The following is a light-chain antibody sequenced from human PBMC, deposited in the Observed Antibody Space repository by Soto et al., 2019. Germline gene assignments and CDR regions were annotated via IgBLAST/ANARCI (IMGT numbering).Light chain of an antibody. CDR1: ALPDRY. J-gene: IGLJ3*02. CDR3: QSTDSSGTYRWV. Sequence: SYELTQPPSVSVSPGQTARITCSGDALPDRYAYWYQQKPGQAPVVVMYKDTERPSGIPERFSGSSSGTTVTLTISGVQAEDEADYYCQSTDSSGTYRWVFGGGTQLTVL. CDR2: KDT. V-gene: IGLV3-25*03.